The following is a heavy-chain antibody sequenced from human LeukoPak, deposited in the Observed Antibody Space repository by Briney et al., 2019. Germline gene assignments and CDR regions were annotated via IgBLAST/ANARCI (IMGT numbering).Heavy chain of an antibody. CDR2: TYYRSKWYN. D-gene: IGHD6-19*01. Sequence: SQTLSLTRAIFGDSVSSNTATWNWIRQSPSRGLEWLGRTYYRSKWYNDYAISLRSRIIFNPDTSKNQFSLQLNSLTPEDTAVYFCARGRAVAGIPFDFWGQGILVTVSS. J-gene: IGHJ4*02. CDR3: ARGRAVAGIPFDF. V-gene: IGHV6-1*01. CDR1: GDSVSSNTAT.